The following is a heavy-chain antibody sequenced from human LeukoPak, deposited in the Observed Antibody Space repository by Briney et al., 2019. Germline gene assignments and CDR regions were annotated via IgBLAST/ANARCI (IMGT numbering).Heavy chain of an antibody. Sequence: SETLSLTCSVSGGSIRSSSYNWGWIRQPPGKGLEWIGTIHYIGTTFYNPSLKSRATISIDTSKKQFSLKLSSVTAADTAVYHCARTGGSFYFYYYMDVWGKGTTVTVSS. CDR1: GGSIRSSSYN. D-gene: IGHD1-26*01. CDR3: ARTGGSFYFYYYMDV. V-gene: IGHV4-39*07. CDR2: IHYIGTT. J-gene: IGHJ6*03.